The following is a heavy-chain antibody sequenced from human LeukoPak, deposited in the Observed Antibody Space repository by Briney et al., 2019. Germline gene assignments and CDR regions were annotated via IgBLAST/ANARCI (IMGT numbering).Heavy chain of an antibody. CDR2: IFDAGRT. CDR3: AGATKWLAHDF. D-gene: IGHD6-19*01. CDR1: GFTFSTYA. Sequence: PGGSLRLSCAASGFTFSTYAMSWVRQAAGKGWQWVSTIFDAGRTTYADSVQGRFTISRDSYMNTLFLQMNSLRADDTAVYYCAGATKWLAHDFWGQGILVTVSS. V-gene: IGHV3-23*01. J-gene: IGHJ4*02.